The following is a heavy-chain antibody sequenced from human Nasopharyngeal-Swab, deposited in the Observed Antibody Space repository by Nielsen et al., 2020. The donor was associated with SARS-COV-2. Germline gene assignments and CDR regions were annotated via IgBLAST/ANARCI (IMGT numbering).Heavy chain of an antibody. Sequence: ASVKVSCKASGYTFTSYAMHWVRQASGQRLEWMGWINAGNGNTKYSQKFQGRVTITRDTSASTAYMELSSLRSEDTAVYYCAVGKIAAGDYYYYYGMDVWGQGNTVTVSS. V-gene: IGHV1-3*01. CDR1: GYTFTSYA. CDR2: INAGNGNT. CDR3: AVGKIAAGDYYYYYGMDV. J-gene: IGHJ6*02. D-gene: IGHD6-13*01.